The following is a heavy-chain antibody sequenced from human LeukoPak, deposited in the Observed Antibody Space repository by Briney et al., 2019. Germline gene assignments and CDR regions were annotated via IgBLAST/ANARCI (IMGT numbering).Heavy chain of an antibody. V-gene: IGHV4-34*01. CDR1: GGSFSGYY. CDR2: INHSGST. J-gene: IGHJ6*03. Sequence: SETLSLTCAVYGGSFSGYYWSWIRQPPGKGLEWIGEINHSGSTNYNPYLKSRVTISVDTSKNQFSLKLSSVTAADTAVYYCARERRWAAAGIPNYYMDVWGKGTTVTVSS. CDR3: ARERRWAAAGIPNYYMDV. D-gene: IGHD6-13*01.